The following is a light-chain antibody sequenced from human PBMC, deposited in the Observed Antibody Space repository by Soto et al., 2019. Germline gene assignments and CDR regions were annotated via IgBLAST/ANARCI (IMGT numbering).Light chain of an antibody. V-gene: IGKV3-15*01. CDR2: GAS. CDR1: QSVSSN. J-gene: IGKJ5*01. Sequence: IVMTQSPATRSVSPGERATPSCRASQSVSSNLAWYHQKPGQAPRLLIYGASTRATGIPARFSASGSGTEFTLTISSLQSEDFAVYYCQQYNNWPLTFGQGTRLEIK. CDR3: QQYNNWPLT.